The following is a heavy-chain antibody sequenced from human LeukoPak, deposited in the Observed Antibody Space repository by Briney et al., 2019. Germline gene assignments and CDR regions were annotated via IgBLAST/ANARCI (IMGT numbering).Heavy chain of an antibody. J-gene: IGHJ4*02. Sequence: SVKVSCKASGGTFSSYAISWVRQAPGQGLEWMGRIIPIFGIANYAQKFQGRVTITADKSTSTAYMELSSLRSKDTAVYYCARGYDYVWGNTYDYWGQGTLVTVSS. V-gene: IGHV1-69*04. CDR1: GGTFSSYA. D-gene: IGHD3-16*01. CDR3: ARGYDYVWGNTYDY. CDR2: IIPIFGIA.